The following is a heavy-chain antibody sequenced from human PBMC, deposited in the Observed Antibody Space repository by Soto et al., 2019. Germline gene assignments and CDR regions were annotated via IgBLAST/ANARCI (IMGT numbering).Heavy chain of an antibody. CDR3: AKGINVDSGYDSFGS. D-gene: IGHD5-12*01. J-gene: IGHJ4*02. CDR1: GYTFTSYY. CDR2: INPSGGST. V-gene: IGHV1-46*03. Sequence: QVQLVQSGAEVKKPGASVKVSCKASGYTFTSYYMHWVRQAPGQGLEWMGIINPSGGSTSYAQKFQGRVTMTRDTSTSTVYMELSSLRSEDTAVYYCAKGINVDSGYDSFGSWGQGTLVTVSS.